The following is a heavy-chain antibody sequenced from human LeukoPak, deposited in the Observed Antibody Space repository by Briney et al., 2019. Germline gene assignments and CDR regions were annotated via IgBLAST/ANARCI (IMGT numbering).Heavy chain of an antibody. CDR3: ARRQGTTLNFDY. Sequence: ASVKVSCKASGYTFSSYGFSWVRQTPGQGLEWMGWINAYNGNTNYAQNLQGRVTMTTDTSTSTAYMELRSLRSDDTAVYYCARRQGTTLNFDYWGQGTLVTVSS. D-gene: IGHD1-1*01. CDR1: GYTFSSYG. J-gene: IGHJ4*02. V-gene: IGHV1-18*01. CDR2: INAYNGNT.